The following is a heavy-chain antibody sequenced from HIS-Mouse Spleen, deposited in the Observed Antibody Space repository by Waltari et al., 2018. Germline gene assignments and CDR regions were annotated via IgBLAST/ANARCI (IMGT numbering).Heavy chain of an antibody. CDR2: ISYDGSNK. D-gene: IGHD3-22*01. J-gene: IGHJ3*02. V-gene: IGHV3-30*18. Sequence: QVQLVESGGGVVQPGRSLRLSCAASGFTFSSYGLPWARQAPGKGLEWVAVISYDGSNKYYADSVKGRFTISRDNSKNTLYLQMNSLRAEDTAVYYCAKDRLYDSSGYYFDAFDIWGQGTMVTVSS. CDR1: GFTFSSYG. CDR3: AKDRLYDSSGYYFDAFDI.